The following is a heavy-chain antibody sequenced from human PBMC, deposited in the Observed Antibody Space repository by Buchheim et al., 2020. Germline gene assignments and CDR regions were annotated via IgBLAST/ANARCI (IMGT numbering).Heavy chain of an antibody. J-gene: IGHJ6*02. CDR2: ISYDGSNK. CDR1: GFTFSSYA. Sequence: VQLVESGGGLVQPGGPLRLSCAASGFTFSSYAMHWVRQAPGKGLEWVAVISYDGSNKYYADSVKGRFTISRDNSKNTLYLQMNSLRAEDTAVYYCARDEVVRQPRGYYYGMDVWGQGTT. V-gene: IGHV3-30-3*01. CDR3: ARDEVVRQPRGYYYGMDV. D-gene: IGHD3-10*01.